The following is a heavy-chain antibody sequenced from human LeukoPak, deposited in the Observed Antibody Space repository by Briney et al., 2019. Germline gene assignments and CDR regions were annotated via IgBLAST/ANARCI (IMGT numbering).Heavy chain of an antibody. Sequence: PGGSLRLSCAATGFTFSKFLMRWVRQAPGKGLESVSRINTDGTVTTYADSVKGRFTVSRDNADNTMFLQMNSVRDEDTAVYYCATKQWLAPPLEYWGQGTPVTVSS. CDR3: ATKQWLAPPLEY. CDR2: INTDGTVT. D-gene: IGHD6-19*01. CDR1: GFTFSKFL. J-gene: IGHJ4*02. V-gene: IGHV3-74*01.